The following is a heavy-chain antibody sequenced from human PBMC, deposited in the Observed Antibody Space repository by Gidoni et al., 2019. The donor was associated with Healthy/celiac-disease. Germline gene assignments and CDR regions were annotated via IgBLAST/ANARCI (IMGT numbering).Heavy chain of an antibody. Sequence: EVQLVQSGAEVKKPGESLKISCKGSGYSFTSYWIGWVRQLPGKGLEWMGIIYPGDSDTRYSPSFQGQVTSSADKSISTAYLQWSSLKASDTAMYYCARTFSPPGTTKKSPTYYYYGMDVWGQGTTVTVSS. D-gene: IGHD1-1*01. CDR1: GYSFTSYW. V-gene: IGHV5-51*01. J-gene: IGHJ6*02. CDR3: ARTFSPPGTTKKSPTYYYYGMDV. CDR2: IYPGDSDT.